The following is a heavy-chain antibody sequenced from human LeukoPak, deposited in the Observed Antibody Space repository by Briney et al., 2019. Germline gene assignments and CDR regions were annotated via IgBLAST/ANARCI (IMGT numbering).Heavy chain of an antibody. D-gene: IGHD6-6*01. Sequence: GGSLRLSCAASGFTFSDYYMSWIRQAPGKGLEWVPYISSSSSTIYYADSVKGRFTISRDNAKNSLYLQMSSLRAEDTAVYYCARSYTSSSGTAWDYWGQGTLVTVSS. J-gene: IGHJ4*02. CDR1: GFTFSDYY. V-gene: IGHV3-11*04. CDR2: ISSSSSTI. CDR3: ARSYTSSSGTAWDY.